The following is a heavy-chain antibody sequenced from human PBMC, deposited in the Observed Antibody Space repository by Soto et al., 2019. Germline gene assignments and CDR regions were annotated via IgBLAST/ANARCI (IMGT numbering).Heavy chain of an antibody. V-gene: IGHV4-31*03. CDR1: GGSISSGGYY. Sequence: QVQLQESGPGLVKPSQTLSLTCTVSGGSISSGGYYWSWIRQHPGKGLEWIGYIYYSGSTYYNPALKSRATISVDTSKNQFSLKLSSVTAADTAVYYCARDNWNYGVDYWGQGTLVTVSS. CDR3: ARDNWNYGVDY. D-gene: IGHD1-7*01. J-gene: IGHJ4*02. CDR2: IYYSGST.